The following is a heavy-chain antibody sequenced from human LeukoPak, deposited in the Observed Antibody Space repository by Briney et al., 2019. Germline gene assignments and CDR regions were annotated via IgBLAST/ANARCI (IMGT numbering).Heavy chain of an antibody. CDR3: AIQKCTSTSCRTKNAFDI. CDR2: IYTSGST. J-gene: IGHJ3*02. Sequence: SETLSLTCTVSGSTSGYYWSWIRQPPGKGLEWIGSIYTSGSTNYNPSLESRGTISVHPSKNQFSLDLISVTAADAAVYYCAIQKCTSTSCRTKNAFDIWGQGTMVTVSS. CDR1: GSTSGYY. D-gene: IGHD2-2*01. V-gene: IGHV4-4*09.